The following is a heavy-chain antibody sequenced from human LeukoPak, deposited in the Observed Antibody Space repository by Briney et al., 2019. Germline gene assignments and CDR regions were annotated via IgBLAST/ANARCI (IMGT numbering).Heavy chain of an antibody. CDR3: AKWGDFDILTGYYVSDF. CDR1: GFTFSNYA. D-gene: IGHD3-9*01. Sequence: PGESLRLSCVASGFTFSNYAMSWVRQAPGKRREWVSAFTGRGGSTYYADSVKGRFTISRDNSRTTLFLQMHSLRAEDTAIYYCAKWGDFDILTGYYVSDFWGQGTLVTVSS. J-gene: IGHJ4*02. CDR2: FTGRGGST. V-gene: IGHV3-23*01.